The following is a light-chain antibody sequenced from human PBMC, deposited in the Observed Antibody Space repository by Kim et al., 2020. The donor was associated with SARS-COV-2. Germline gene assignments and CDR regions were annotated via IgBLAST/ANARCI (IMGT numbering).Light chain of an antibody. V-gene: IGKV1-39*01. CDR2: GAS. J-gene: IGKJ2*03. Sequence: ASVGDEVTITCRASQTISTFLNWYQQQPGKSPKLLIYGASSLQSGVPSRFRGSGSGTDFTLTITSLQPEDFATYFCQQSYSTPRYSFGQGTKLEIK. CDR1: QTISTF. CDR3: QQSYSTPRYS.